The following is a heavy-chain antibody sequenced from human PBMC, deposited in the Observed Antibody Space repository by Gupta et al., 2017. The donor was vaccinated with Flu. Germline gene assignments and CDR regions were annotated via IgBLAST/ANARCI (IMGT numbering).Heavy chain of an antibody. CDR1: GGSITSSSYY. CDR3: ARSLSGMYSSGWYLAFDI. V-gene: IGHV4-39*01. J-gene: IGHJ3*02. Sequence: QLQLQESGPGLVKSSETLSLTCTVSGGSITSSSYYWGWIRQPPGKGLEWIGSIYYSGSTYYNPSLKSRVTISVDTSKSQFSLKLSSVTAADMAVYYCARSLSGMYSSGWYLAFDIWGLGTMVTVSS. D-gene: IGHD6-19*01. CDR2: IYYSGST.